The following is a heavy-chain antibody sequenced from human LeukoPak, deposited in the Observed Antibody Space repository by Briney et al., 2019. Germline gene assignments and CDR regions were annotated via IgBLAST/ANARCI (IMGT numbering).Heavy chain of an antibody. CDR3: ARHFLPRTYDFWSGYPNNYYMDV. V-gene: IGHV4-39*01. J-gene: IGHJ6*03. D-gene: IGHD3-3*01. CDR2: IYYSGST. CDR1: GGSISSSSYY. Sequence: SETLSLTCTVSGGSISSSSYYWGWIRQPPGKGLEWIGSIYYSGSTYYNPSLKSRVTISVDTSKNQFSLKLSSVTAADTAVYYCARHFLPRTYDFWSGYPNNYYMDVWGKGTTVTVSS.